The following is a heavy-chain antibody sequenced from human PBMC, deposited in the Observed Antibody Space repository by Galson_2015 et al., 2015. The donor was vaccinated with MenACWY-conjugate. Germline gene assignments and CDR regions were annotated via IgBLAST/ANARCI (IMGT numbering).Heavy chain of an antibody. Sequence: SLRLSCAVSGFTFRQYAMSWVRQALGTGLEWVAIISDSGAATHYIDSVKGRFTISRDNSKNTLYLQMSRLRAEDTALYYCAKDVYMDVWGKGTTVSVSS. CDR2: ISDSGAAT. CDR1: GFTFRQYA. V-gene: IGHV3-23*01. J-gene: IGHJ6*03. CDR3: AKDVYMDV.